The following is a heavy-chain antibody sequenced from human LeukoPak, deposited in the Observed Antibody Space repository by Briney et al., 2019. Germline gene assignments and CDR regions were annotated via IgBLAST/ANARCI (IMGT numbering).Heavy chain of an antibody. CDR3: AKTRTPLIYGGYSAFDY. CDR2: ISGSGGST. J-gene: IGHJ4*02. Sequence: PGGSLRLSCAASGFTFSSYAMSWVRQAPGKGLEWVSAISGSGGSTYYADSVKGRFTISRDNSKNTLYLQMNSLRAEDTAVYYCAKTRTPLIYGGYSAFDYWGQGTLVTVSS. CDR1: GFTFSSYA. V-gene: IGHV3-23*01. D-gene: IGHD5-12*01.